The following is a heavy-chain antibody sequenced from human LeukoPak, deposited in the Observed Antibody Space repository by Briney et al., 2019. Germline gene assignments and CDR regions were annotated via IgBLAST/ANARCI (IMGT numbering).Heavy chain of an antibody. V-gene: IGHV3-23*01. J-gene: IGHJ3*02. CDR2: ISSSGGNT. CDR3: AKEDGRYSTWGAFDI. Sequence: GGSLRLSCAASGFSFSSYAMSWVRQAPGKGLEWVSAISSSGGNTYYADSVKGRFTISRDNSKNTQYLQMNSLRAEDTAVYYCAKEDGRYSTWGAFDIWGQGTMVTVSS. D-gene: IGHD1-26*01. CDR1: GFSFSSYA.